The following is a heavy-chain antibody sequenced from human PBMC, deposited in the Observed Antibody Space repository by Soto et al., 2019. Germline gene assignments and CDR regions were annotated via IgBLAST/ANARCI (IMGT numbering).Heavy chain of an antibody. CDR3: ARFVRKNRQLRQKWLVRGDYFDY. CDR2: INHSGST. D-gene: IGHD6-19*01. Sequence: SETLSLTCAVYGGVFSGYYWSWIPPPPGKGLEWVGEINHSGSTNYNPSLKSRVTISVDTSKNQFSLKLSSVTAADTAVYYCARFVRKNRQLRQKWLVRGDYFDYWGQGTLVTVSS. CDR1: GGVFSGYY. J-gene: IGHJ4*02. V-gene: IGHV4-34*01.